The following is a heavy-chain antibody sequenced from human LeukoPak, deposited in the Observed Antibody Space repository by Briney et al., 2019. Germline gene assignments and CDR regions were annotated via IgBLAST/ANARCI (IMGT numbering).Heavy chain of an antibody. CDR3: ARDTYDFWSGYLGWFDP. CDR2: IIPIFGTA. Sequence: GSSVKVSCKASGGTFSSYAISWVRQAPGQGLEWMGRIIPIFGTANYAQKLQGRVTIKRDEATRRAYMELSSLGSEDTAVYYCARDTYDFWSGYLGWFDPWGQGTLVTVSS. J-gene: IGHJ5*02. V-gene: IGHV1-69*05. D-gene: IGHD3-3*01. CDR1: GGTFSSYA.